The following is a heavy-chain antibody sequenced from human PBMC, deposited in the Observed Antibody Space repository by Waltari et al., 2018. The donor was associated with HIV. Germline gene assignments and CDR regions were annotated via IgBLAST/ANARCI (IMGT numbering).Heavy chain of an antibody. CDR2: ISRTSTTI. CDR3: ARDITLTPGPDY. CDR1: GFTFSTYS. V-gene: IGHV3-48*01. D-gene: IGHD3-16*01. J-gene: IGHJ4*02. Sequence: EVHLVESGGGPVQPGGSLRLSCAASGFTFSTYSMNWVRQAPGKGLEWISYISRTSTTIFYAEPVKGRFTISRDNAKNSLDLQMNNLRAEDTAVYYCARDITLTPGPDYWGQGTLVTVSS.